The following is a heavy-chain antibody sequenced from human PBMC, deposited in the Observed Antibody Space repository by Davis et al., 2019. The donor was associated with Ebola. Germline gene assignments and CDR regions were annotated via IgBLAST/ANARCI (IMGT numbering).Heavy chain of an antibody. Sequence: SLMISCAASGFTFSSYSMNWVRQAPWKGLEWVSSISSSSSYIYYADSVKGRFTISRDNAKNSLYLQMNSLRAEDTAVYYCARELAAAGTRRSWFDPWGQGTLVTVSS. J-gene: IGHJ5*02. CDR3: ARELAAAGTRRSWFDP. D-gene: IGHD6-13*01. CDR2: ISSSSSYI. CDR1: GFTFSSYS. V-gene: IGHV3-21*01.